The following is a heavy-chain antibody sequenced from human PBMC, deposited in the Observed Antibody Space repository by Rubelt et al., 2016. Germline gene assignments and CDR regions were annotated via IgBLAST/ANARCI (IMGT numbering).Heavy chain of an antibody. CDR3: ARGYIGPAY. CDR1: GFTFSSFA. Sequence: EVQLLESGGGLIQPGGSLRLSCAASGFTFSSFAMSWVRQAPGKGLEWVSSVYGAGGTTNYADSLKGRFTISRDNSKNTVYRQMNSLGAEETAIYYCARGYIGPAYWGQATMVTVSS. D-gene: IGHD1-1*01. V-gene: IGHV3-23*01. CDR2: VYGAGGTT. J-gene: IGHJ4*02.